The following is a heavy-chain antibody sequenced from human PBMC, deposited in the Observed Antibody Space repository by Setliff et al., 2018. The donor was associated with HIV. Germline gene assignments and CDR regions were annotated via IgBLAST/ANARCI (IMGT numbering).Heavy chain of an antibody. CDR1: GGSFSGYC. D-gene: IGHD3-3*01. CDR3: ARDGFWSGYIDY. CDR2: IQHSGRT. V-gene: IGHV4-34*01. J-gene: IGHJ4*02. Sequence: SETLSLTCAVYGGSFSGYCWSWIRQPPGKGLEWIGEIQHSGRTNYNPSLKSRVTMSVDTSKNQFSLKLSSVTAADTAVYYCARDGFWSGYIDYWGQGTLVTV.